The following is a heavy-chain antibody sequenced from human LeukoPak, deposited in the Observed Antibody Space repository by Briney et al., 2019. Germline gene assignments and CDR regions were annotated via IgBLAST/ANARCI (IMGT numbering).Heavy chain of an antibody. V-gene: IGHV4-59*01. D-gene: IGHD2-2*01. CDR2: IYYSGST. CDR1: DGSISSYY. CDR3: ARVLEVVPAAINWFDP. Sequence: SETLSLTCTVSDGSISSYYWGWIRQPPGKGLEWIGYIYYSGSTNYNPSLKSRVTISVDTSKNQYSLKLSFVTAADTAVYYCARVLEVVPAAINWFDPWGQGTLVTVSS. J-gene: IGHJ5*02.